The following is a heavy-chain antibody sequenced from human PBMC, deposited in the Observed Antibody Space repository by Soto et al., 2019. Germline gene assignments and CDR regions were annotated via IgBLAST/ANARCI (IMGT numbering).Heavy chain of an antibody. CDR1: GGSFSGYY. V-gene: IGHV4-34*01. J-gene: IGHJ6*03. D-gene: IGHD6-19*01. CDR3: ARGYPPARSGWYRVRYYYYMDV. Sequence: SETLSLTCAVYGGSFSGYYRSWIRQPPGKGLEWIGEINHSGSTNYNPSLKSRVTISVDTSKNQFSLKLSSVTAADTAVYYCARGYPPARSGWYRVRYYYYMDVWGKGTTVTVSS. CDR2: INHSGST.